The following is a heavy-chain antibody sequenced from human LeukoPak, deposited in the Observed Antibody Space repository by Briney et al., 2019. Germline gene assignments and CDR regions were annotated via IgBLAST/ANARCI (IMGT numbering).Heavy chain of an antibody. CDR3: ARGGAGATRDDTFDI. V-gene: IGHV3-21*01. D-gene: IGHD1-26*01. CDR1: GFTFSSYS. Sequence: RGSLRLSCAASGFTFSSYSMNWVRQAPGRGLEWVSSISSRSSVILYADSVKGRFTISRDNAENSLYLQMMSLRAEDTAVYYCARGGAGATRDDTFDIWGQGTMVTVSS. CDR2: ISSRSSVI. J-gene: IGHJ3*02.